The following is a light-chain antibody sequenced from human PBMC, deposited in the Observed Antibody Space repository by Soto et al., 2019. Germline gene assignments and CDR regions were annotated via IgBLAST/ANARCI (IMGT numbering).Light chain of an antibody. Sequence: QSALTQPASVSGSPGQSITISCTGTSSDVGGYNYVSWYQQHPGKAPKLMIYAVSNRPSGVSNRFSASKSGNTASLTISGLQAHDEADYYCSSYTSSSSVVFGGGTQLTVL. V-gene: IGLV2-14*01. CDR3: SSYTSSSSVV. CDR2: AVS. J-gene: IGLJ2*01. CDR1: SSDVGGYNY.